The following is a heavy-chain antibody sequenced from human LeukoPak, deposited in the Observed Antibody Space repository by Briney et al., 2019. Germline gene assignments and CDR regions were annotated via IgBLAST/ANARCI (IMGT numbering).Heavy chain of an antibody. CDR2: IHHSGST. V-gene: IGHV4-4*09. Sequence: SETLSLTCGVSGASISSYYWSWIRHSPGKGLEWIGYIHHSGSTDYHPSLKGRVTISADTSQSQFSLSLTSVTAADTAVHFCASTRGGVAVSGRGDFDIWGQGTVVTVS. D-gene: IGHD6-19*01. J-gene: IGHJ3*02. CDR1: GASISSYY. CDR3: ASTRGGVAVSGRGDFDI.